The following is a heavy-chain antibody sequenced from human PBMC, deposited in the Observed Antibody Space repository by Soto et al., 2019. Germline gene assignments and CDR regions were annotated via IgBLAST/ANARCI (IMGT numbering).Heavy chain of an antibody. CDR3: AKLRWGSDNWFDP. V-gene: IGHV3-23*01. D-gene: IGHD3-10*01. CDR1: GFTFSSYA. CDR2: ISSSGDST. Sequence: EVQLLESGGGLVQPGGSLRLSCAASGFTFSSYAMSWVRQTPGKGLEWVSAISSSGDSTYYAVSVKGRFTISRANSKNTLYLQMNSLRAEDTAVYYCAKLRWGSDNWFDPWGQGTLVTVSS. J-gene: IGHJ5*02.